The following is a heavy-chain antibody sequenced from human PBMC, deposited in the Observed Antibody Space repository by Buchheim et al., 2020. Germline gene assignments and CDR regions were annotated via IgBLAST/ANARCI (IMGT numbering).Heavy chain of an antibody. D-gene: IGHD3-10*01. J-gene: IGHJ6*02. CDR2: INVNSGGT. CDR3: ARDRGGPTPNHYYGLDV. CDR1: GGTFSSYA. V-gene: IGHV1-2*04. Sequence: QVQLVQSGAEVKKPGSSVKVSCKASGGTFSSYAISWVRQAPGQGLEWMGWINVNSGGTNYAQNFQGWVTMTRDTSISTAYMELSRLGSDDTAVYYCARDRGGPTPNHYYGLDVWGQGTT.